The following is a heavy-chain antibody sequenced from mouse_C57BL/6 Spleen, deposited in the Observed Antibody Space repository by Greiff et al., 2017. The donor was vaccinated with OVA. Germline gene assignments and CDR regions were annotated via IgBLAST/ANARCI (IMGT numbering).Heavy chain of an antibody. V-gene: IGHV1-78*01. D-gene: IGHD4-1*01. CDR1: GYTFTDHT. J-gene: IGHJ1*03. CDR3: ARGVGRGDWYFDV. Sequence: VKLVESDAELVKPGASVKISCKVSGYTFTDHTIHWMKQRPEQGLEWIGYIYPRDGSTKYNEKFKGKATLTADKSSSTAYMQLNSLTSEDSAVYFGARGVGRGDWYFDVWGTGTTVTVSS. CDR2: IYPRDGST.